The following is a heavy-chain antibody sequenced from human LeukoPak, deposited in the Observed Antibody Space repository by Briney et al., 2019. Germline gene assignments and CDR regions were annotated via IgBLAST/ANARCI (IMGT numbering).Heavy chain of an antibody. V-gene: IGHV4-59*01. Sequence: SETQSLTCTVSGGSISSYYWSWIRQPPGKGLEWIGCIYYSGSTKYNPSLKSRVTISGDTSKKQFSLKLSSVTAADTAVYYCARGYSGYDPTYFDYWGQGTLVTVSS. CDR1: GGSISSYY. CDR2: IYYSGST. CDR3: ARGYSGYDPTYFDY. J-gene: IGHJ4*02. D-gene: IGHD5-12*01.